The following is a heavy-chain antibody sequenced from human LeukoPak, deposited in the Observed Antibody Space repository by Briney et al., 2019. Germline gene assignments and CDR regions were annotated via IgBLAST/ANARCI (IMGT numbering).Heavy chain of an antibody. Sequence: PGGSLRLSCAASGFTFSSYWIHWVRQAPGKGLEWVGRIKSKTDGGTTDYAAPVKGRFTISRDDSKNTLYLQMNSLKTEDTAVYYCTTAPGEQWLVPDAFDIWGQGTMVTVSS. D-gene: IGHD6-19*01. J-gene: IGHJ3*02. CDR3: TTAPGEQWLVPDAFDI. CDR2: IKSKTDGGTT. V-gene: IGHV3-15*01. CDR1: GFTFSSYW.